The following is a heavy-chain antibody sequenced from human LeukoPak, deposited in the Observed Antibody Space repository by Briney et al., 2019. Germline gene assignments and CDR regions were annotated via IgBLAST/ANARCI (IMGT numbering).Heavy chain of an antibody. CDR2: IYYSGST. CDR1: GGSISSSSYY. V-gene: IGHV4-39*01. D-gene: IGHD3-22*01. CDR3: ARHGNYDSSGYYCDY. Sequence: SETLSLTCTVSGGSISSSSYYWGWIRQPPGKGLEWIGSIYYSGSTYYNPSLKSRVTISVDTSKNQFSLKLSSVTAADTAVYYCARHGNYDSSGYYCDYWGQGTLVTVSS. J-gene: IGHJ4*02.